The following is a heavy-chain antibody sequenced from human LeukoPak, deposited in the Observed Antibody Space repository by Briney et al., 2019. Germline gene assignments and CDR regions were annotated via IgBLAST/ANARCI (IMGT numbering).Heavy chain of an antibody. J-gene: IGHJ4*02. D-gene: IGHD2-15*01. CDR3: ARVPYCSGGSRYSSIDY. V-gene: IGHV1-18*01. CDR1: GYTFTSYG. CDR2: ISAYNGNT. Sequence: ASVKVSCKASGYTFTSYGISWVRQAPGQGLEWMGWISAYNGNTNYAQKLQGRVTMTTDTSTSTAYMELRSLRSDDTAVYYCARVPYCSGGSRYSSIDYWGQGTLVTVSS.